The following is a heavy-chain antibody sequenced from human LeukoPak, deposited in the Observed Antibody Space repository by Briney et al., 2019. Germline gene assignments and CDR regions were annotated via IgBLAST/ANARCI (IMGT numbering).Heavy chain of an antibody. J-gene: IGHJ4*02. CDR1: GFTFSSYS. Sequence: PGGSLRLSCAASGFTFSSYSMNWVRQAPGKGLEWVSSISNSSRYKFYADSMKGRFTISRDNAKNSLYLQMNSLRAEDTAVYYCARSYGGSGSYYDYWGQGTLVTVSS. V-gene: IGHV3-21*01. CDR2: ISNSSRYK. CDR3: ARSYGGSGSYYDY. D-gene: IGHD3-10*01.